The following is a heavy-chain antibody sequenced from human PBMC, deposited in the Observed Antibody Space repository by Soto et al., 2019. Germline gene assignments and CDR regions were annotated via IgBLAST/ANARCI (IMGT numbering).Heavy chain of an antibody. J-gene: IGHJ4*02. V-gene: IGHV3-66*01. CDR3: ARAGSSGWPFDY. Sequence: GGSLRLSCAASGFTVSSNYMSWVRQAPGKGLEWVSVIYSGGSTYYADSVKGRFTISRDNSKNTLYLRMNSLRAEDTAVYYCARAGSSGWPFDYWGQGTLVTVSS. D-gene: IGHD6-19*01. CDR2: IYSGGST. CDR1: GFTVSSNY.